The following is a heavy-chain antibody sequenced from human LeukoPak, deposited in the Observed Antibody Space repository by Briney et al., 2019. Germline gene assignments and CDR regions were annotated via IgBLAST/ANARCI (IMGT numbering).Heavy chain of an antibody. CDR2: ISGSGGST. Sequence: GGSLRLSCAASGFTFSSYAMSWARQAPGKGLEWVSTISGSGGSTYYADSVKGRFTISRDNSRNTLYLQMNSLRAEDTAVYYCVSNPYSSSSQKYYYYYGMDVWGQGTTVTVSS. CDR3: VSNPYSSSSQKYYYYYGMDV. CDR1: GFTFSSYA. D-gene: IGHD6-6*01. V-gene: IGHV3-23*01. J-gene: IGHJ6*02.